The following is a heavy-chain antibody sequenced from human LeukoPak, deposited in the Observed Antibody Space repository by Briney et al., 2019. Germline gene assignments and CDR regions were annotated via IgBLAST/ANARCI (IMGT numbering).Heavy chain of an antibody. CDR1: GFTVSSNY. D-gene: IGHD3-16*01. CDR2: IDSGGST. CDR3: AREPTFGGAQFIDY. Sequence: PGGSLRLSCAASGFTVSSNYMSWVRQAPGKGLEWVSVIDSGGSTYYADSVKGRFTISRDNSKNTLYLQMNSLRAEDTAVYYCAREPTFGGAQFIDYWGQGTLVTVSS. J-gene: IGHJ4*02. V-gene: IGHV3-53*01.